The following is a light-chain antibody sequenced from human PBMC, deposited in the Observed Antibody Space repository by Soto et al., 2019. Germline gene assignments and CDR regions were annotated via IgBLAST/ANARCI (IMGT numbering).Light chain of an antibody. CDR1: QSVSSN. CDR3: QQHGSSPRT. Sequence: EIVMTQSPATLSVSPGERATLFCRASQSVSSNLAWYQQKPGQAPRLLIYGASTRATGIPDRFSGSGSGTDFTLTISRLEPEDFAVYYCQQHGSSPRTFGQGTKVDIK. CDR2: GAS. V-gene: IGKV3-20*01. J-gene: IGKJ1*01.